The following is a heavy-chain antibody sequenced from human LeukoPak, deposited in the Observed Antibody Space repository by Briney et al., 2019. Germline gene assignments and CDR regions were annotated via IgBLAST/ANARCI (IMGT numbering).Heavy chain of an antibody. CDR2: IKQDGSEK. D-gene: IGHD6-13*01. Sequence: SGGSLRLSCAASGFTFSSYWMSWVRQAPGKGLEWVANIKQDGSEKYYVDSVKGRFTISRDNGKNSLYLQMNSLRVEDTAIYYCARAGGTSWADYWGQGTLVTVSS. J-gene: IGHJ4*02. CDR3: ARAGGTSWADY. CDR1: GFTFSSYW. V-gene: IGHV3-7*01.